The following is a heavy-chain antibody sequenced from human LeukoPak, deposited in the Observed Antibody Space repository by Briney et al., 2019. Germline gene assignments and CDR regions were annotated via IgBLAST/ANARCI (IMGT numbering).Heavy chain of an antibody. CDR1: GGSFSGYY. J-gene: IGHJ6*02. CDR2: INHSGST. D-gene: IGHD5-18*01. CDR3: AREYGGYSYGFRAYYYYGMDV. V-gene: IGHV4-34*01. Sequence: SETLSLTCAVYGGSFSGYYWSWIRQPPGKGLEWIGEINHSGSTNYNPSLKSRVTISVDTSKNQFSLKLSSVTAADTAVYYCAREYGGYSYGFRAYYYYGMDVWGQGTTVTVSS.